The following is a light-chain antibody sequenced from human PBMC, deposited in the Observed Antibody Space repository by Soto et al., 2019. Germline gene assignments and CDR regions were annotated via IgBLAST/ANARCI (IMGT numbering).Light chain of an antibody. V-gene: IGKV3-11*01. J-gene: IGKJ4*01. Sequence: EIVLTQSPATLSLSPGERATLSCRAGQSISDHLARYQHKPVQAPRLLIYDASNRATGIPARFTRSGSGTDFTLTISSLETEDVAVYYYHQRSNSPGTFGGGTKVDI. CDR1: QSISDH. CDR3: HQRSNSPGT. CDR2: DAS.